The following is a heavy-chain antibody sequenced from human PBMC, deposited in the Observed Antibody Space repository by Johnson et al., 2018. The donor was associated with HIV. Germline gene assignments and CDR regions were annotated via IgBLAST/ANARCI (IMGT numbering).Heavy chain of an antibody. CDR2: IKQDGSEK. CDR1: GFTFSSYW. Sequence: VQLVESGGGVVRPGGSLRLSCAASGFTFSSYWMSWVRQAPGKGLEWVANIKQDGSEKYYVDSVKGRFTISRDNAKNSLYLQMNSLRAEDTAVYYCAREREIFGVVTEDAFDIWGQGTMVTVSS. J-gene: IGHJ3*02. D-gene: IGHD3-3*01. CDR3: AREREIFGVVTEDAFDI. V-gene: IGHV3-7*01.